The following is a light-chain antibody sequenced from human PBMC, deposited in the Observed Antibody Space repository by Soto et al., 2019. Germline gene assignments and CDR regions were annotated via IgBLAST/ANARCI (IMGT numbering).Light chain of an antibody. J-gene: IGLJ1*01. CDR2: DVT. CDR3: SSYAGSYTYV. CDR1: SRDVGGYDY. V-gene: IGLV2-11*01. Sequence: QSALAQPRSVSGSPGQSVTISCTGTSRDVGGYDYVSWYQQHPGKARKLMIYDVTKRPSGVPDRFSGSKSGNTASLTISGLQAEDEADYFCSSYAGSYTYVFGVGTKVTVL.